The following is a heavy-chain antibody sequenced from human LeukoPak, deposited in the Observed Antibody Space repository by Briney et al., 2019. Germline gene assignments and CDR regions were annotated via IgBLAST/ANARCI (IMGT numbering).Heavy chain of an antibody. CDR3: ARAQKYSYDAFDI. CDR1: GFTFSSYS. V-gene: IGHV3-48*04. Sequence: GGSLRLSCAASGFTFSSYSMNWVRQAPGKGLEYVSYISSGSGTIYYADSVKGRFTIFRDNAKNSLYLQMNSLSAEDTAVYYCARAQKYSYDAFDIWGQGTMVTVSS. D-gene: IGHD4-11*01. J-gene: IGHJ3*02. CDR2: ISSGSGTI.